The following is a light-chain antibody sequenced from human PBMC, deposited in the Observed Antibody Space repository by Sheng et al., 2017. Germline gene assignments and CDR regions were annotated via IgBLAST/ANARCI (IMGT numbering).Light chain of an antibody. CDR1: VSDIGRNR. J-gene: IGLJ3*02. CDR3: GTWDSDLSGVV. CDR2: DND. Sequence: QSVLTQPPSVSAAPGQKVTISCSGGVSDIGRNRVSWYQQFPGTAPKVLIYDNDLRSSGTPDRFSGSKSGTSATLAITGLQTGDEADYYCGTWDSDLSGVVFGGGTKLSVL. V-gene: IGLV1-51*01.